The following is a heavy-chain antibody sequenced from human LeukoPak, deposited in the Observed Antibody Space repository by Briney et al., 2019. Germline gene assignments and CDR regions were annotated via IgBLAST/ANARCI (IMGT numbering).Heavy chain of an antibody. Sequence: PGGSLRLSCAASGFTVSSNYMSWVRQAPGKGLEWVSVIYRGGSTYYADSVKGRFTISRDNSKNTLYLQMNSLRAEDTAVYYCARDILSQGPDAFDIWGQGTMVTVSS. D-gene: IGHD2/OR15-2a*01. CDR2: IYRGGST. CDR3: ARDILSQGPDAFDI. CDR1: GFTVSSNY. J-gene: IGHJ3*02. V-gene: IGHV3-53*01.